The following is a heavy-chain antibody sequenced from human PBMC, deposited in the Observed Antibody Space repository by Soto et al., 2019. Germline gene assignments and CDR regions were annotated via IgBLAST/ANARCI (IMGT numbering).Heavy chain of an antibody. V-gene: IGHV1-24*01. CDR3: ATDNGYYYDSRGYPMGY. Sequence: QVQLVQSGAEVKKPGASVKVSCKVSGYTLTELSMHWVRQAPGKGLEWMGGFDPEDGETIYAQKFQGRVTMTEDTSXDXXYMELSRLRSEDTAVYYCATDNGYYYDSRGYPMGYWVQGTLVTVSS. J-gene: IGHJ4*02. CDR1: GYTLTELS. CDR2: FDPEDGET. D-gene: IGHD3-22*01.